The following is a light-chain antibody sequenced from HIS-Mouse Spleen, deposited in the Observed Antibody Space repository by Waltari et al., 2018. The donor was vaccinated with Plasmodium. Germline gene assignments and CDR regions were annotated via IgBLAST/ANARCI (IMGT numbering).Light chain of an antibody. Sequence: DIQMTQSPSSLSASVGDRVTITCQASQDISNYLNLYQQKPGKAPKLLIYAASSLQSGVPSRFSGSGSGTDFTLTISSLQPEDFATYYCQQSYSTWTFGQGTKVEIK. V-gene: IGKV1-39*01. CDR3: QQSYSTWT. CDR2: AAS. J-gene: IGKJ1*01. CDR1: QDISNY.